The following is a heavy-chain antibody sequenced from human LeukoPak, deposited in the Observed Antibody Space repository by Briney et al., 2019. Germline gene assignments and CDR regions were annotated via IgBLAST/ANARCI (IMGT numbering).Heavy chain of an antibody. CDR3: ARDLPTGTYRAYFDN. V-gene: IGHV3-48*03. J-gene: IGHJ4*02. CDR1: GFIFSNYE. CDR2: ISSTGGDI. Sequence: PGGSLRLPCAGSGFIFSNYEMNWVRQAPGKGLEWVSYISSTGGDIYYADSVKGRFTISRGNAEKSVYLQMNSLRAEDTAAYYCARDLPTGTYRAYFDNWGQGTLVTVSS. D-gene: IGHD1-26*01.